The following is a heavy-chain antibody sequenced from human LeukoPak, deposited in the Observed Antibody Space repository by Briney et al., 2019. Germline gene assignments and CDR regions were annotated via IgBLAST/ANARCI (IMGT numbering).Heavy chain of an antibody. CDR3: ARDLNYGGNSNPFDY. CDR1: GGSFSGYY. V-gene: IGHV4-34*01. CDR2: INHSGST. J-gene: IGHJ4*02. D-gene: IGHD4-23*01. Sequence: SETLSLTCAVYGGSFSGYYWSWIRQPPGKGLEWIGEINHSGSTNYNPSLKSRVTISVDTSKNQFSLKLSSVTAADTAVYYCARDLNYGGNSNPFDYWGQGILVTVSS.